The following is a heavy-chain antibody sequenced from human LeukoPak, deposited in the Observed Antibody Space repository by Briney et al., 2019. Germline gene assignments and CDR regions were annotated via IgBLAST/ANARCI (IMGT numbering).Heavy chain of an antibody. Sequence: SETLSLTCTVSGGSISSYYWSWIRQPPGKGLEWIGYIYYSGSTNYNPSLTSRVTISVDTSKNQFSLKLSSVTAADTAVYYCARVRSSLYYYYGMDVWGQGTTVTVSS. CDR1: GGSISSYY. J-gene: IGHJ6*02. V-gene: IGHV4-59*01. D-gene: IGHD6-13*01. CDR3: ARVRSSLYYYYGMDV. CDR2: IYYSGST.